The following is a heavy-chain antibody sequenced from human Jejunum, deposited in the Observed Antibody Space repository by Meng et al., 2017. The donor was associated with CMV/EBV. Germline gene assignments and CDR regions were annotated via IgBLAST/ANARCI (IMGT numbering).Heavy chain of an antibody. CDR3: ARDYEYDLWGGYSNWFDP. J-gene: IGHJ5*02. CDR1: TFSRYW. CDR2: INTDGRST. V-gene: IGHV3-74*01. D-gene: IGHD3-3*01. Sequence: TFSRYWMHWVRQAPGKVLEWVSNINTDGRSTNYADSVKGRFTISRDNAKNVLFLQMNSLRAEDTAMYYCARDYEYDLWGGYSNWFDPWGQGTLVTVSS.